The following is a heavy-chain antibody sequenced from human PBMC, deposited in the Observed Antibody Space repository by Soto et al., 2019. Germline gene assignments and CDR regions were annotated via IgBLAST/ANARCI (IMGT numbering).Heavy chain of an antibody. CDR2: INAGNGNT. CDR1: GYTFTSYA. J-gene: IGHJ5*02. CDR3: ARDCGDYEIWWFDP. D-gene: IGHD4-17*01. V-gene: IGHV1-3*01. Sequence: ASVKVSCKASGYTFTSYAMHWVRQAPGQRLEWMGWINAGNGNTKYSQKFQGRVTITRDTSASTAYMELSSLRSEDTAMYYCARDCGDYEIWWFDPWGQGTPVTVSS.